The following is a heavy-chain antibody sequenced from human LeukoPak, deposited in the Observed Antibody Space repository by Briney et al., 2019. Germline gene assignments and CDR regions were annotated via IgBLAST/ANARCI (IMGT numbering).Heavy chain of an antibody. D-gene: IGHD3-10*01. J-gene: IGHJ4*02. V-gene: IGHV3-30*18. CDR2: ISFDGTNK. CDR1: GFTFSSYG. Sequence: GGSLRLSCAPYGFTFSSYGMHWVRQAQGRGLEWVAAISFDGTNKLYADSVEGRFTVSRDHSKNTLYLQMNSLRPEDTSMYYCAKEDFGGSYFDYWGQGTLVTVSS. CDR3: AKEDFGGSYFDY.